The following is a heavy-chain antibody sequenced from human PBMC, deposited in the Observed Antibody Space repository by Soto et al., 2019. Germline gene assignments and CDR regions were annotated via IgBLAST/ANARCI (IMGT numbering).Heavy chain of an antibody. Sequence: PGGSLRLSCAASGFTFSSYAMHWVRQAPGKGLEYVSSISSNGGSTFYANSVKGRFTISRDNSKNTLYLQMASLRTEDMAVYYCARDGEYGSSWYRGFFDSWGQGTLVTVSS. J-gene: IGHJ4*02. CDR2: ISSNGGST. CDR1: GFTFSSYA. CDR3: ARDGEYGSSWYRGFFDS. V-gene: IGHV3-64*01. D-gene: IGHD6-13*01.